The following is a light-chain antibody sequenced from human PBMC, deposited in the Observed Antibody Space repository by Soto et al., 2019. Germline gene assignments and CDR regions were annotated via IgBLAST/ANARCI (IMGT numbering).Light chain of an antibody. J-gene: IGKJ1*01. CDR3: QQYNSYPWT. CDR2: KTS. V-gene: IGKV1-5*03. CDR1: QSISSW. Sequence: DIQMTQSPSTLSAFVGDRVTITCRASQSISSWLAWYHQKPGKAPKLLIYKTSSLESGFPSRFSGSGSGTEFTLTISSLQPDDFATYYCQQYNSYPWTFGQGTKVEIK.